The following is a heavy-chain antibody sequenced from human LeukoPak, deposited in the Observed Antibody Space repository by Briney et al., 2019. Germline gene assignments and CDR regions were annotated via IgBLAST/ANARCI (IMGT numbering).Heavy chain of an antibody. V-gene: IGHV5-51*01. Sequence: GESLQISCKGSGYSFTSYWIGWVRQMPGKGLEWMGIIYPGDSDTRYSPSFQGQVTISADKSISTAYLQWSSLKASDTAMYYCARQPRGSGSYLDYYMDVWGKGTTVTVSS. CDR1: GYSFTSYW. CDR2: IYPGDSDT. D-gene: IGHD3-10*01. CDR3: ARQPRGSGSYLDYYMDV. J-gene: IGHJ6*03.